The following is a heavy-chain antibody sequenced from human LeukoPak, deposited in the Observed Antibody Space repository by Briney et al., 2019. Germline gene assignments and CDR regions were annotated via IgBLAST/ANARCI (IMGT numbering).Heavy chain of an antibody. Sequence: GGSLRLSCAVSGLSLSNYGMSWVRQAPGKGLEWVAGISGSGGSTNYADSVKGRFTISRDNPKNTLYLQMNRLRAEDTAVYFCAKRGVVIRVILVGFHKEAYYFDSWGQGALVTVSS. J-gene: IGHJ4*02. CDR3: AKRGVVIRVILVGFHKEAYYFDS. CDR2: ISGSGGST. D-gene: IGHD3-22*01. CDR1: GLSLSNYG. V-gene: IGHV3-23*01.